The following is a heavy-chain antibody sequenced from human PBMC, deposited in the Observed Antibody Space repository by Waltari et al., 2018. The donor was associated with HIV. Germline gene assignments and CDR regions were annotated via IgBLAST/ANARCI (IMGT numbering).Heavy chain of an antibody. CDR2: SSRDGTRT. D-gene: IGHD1-26*01. J-gene: IGHJ6*02. V-gene: IGHV3-74*01. CDR3: ARDAVEWEPLNRMDV. Sequence: QLVQTGGGSVQPGGSLGLSCVASGFTFRNFWMYWVRQGPGEGLLWEERSSRDGTRTRYAGSVQGRITGARDNAKNTLFLQINSLRVEDTAVYYCARDAVEWEPLNRMDVWGQGTTVIVSS. CDR1: GFTFRNFW.